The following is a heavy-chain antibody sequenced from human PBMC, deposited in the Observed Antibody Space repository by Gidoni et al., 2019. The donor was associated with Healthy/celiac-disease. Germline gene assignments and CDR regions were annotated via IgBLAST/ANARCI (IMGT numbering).Heavy chain of an antibody. V-gene: IGHV3-21*01. D-gene: IGHD3-22*01. CDR3: ARAPGNYYDSSGYFHYFDY. CDR2: ISSSSSYI. CDR1: GFPFSSYI. J-gene: IGHJ4*02. Sequence: EVQLVESGGGLVKPVVSLRLSCSASGFPFSSYILNWVRQAPGKGLEWVSSISSSSSYIYYADSVKGRVTISRDNAKNSLYLKMNSLRAEDTAVYYCARAPGNYYDSSGYFHYFDYWGQGTLVTVSS.